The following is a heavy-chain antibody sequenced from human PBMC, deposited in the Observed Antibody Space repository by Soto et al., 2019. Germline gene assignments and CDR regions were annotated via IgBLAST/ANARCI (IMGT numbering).Heavy chain of an antibody. CDR2: ISWYSGSI. V-gene: IGHV3-9*01. Sequence: EVQLVESGGGLVQPGRSLRLSCAASGFTFDDYAMHWVRQAPGKGLDWVSGISWYSGSIGYADSVKGRFTISRDNAKNSLYLQMNRLRAEDTALYYCAKGTLRFLEWIILDYWGQGTLVTVSS. D-gene: IGHD3-3*01. CDR3: AKGTLRFLEWIILDY. CDR1: GFTFDDYA. J-gene: IGHJ4*02.